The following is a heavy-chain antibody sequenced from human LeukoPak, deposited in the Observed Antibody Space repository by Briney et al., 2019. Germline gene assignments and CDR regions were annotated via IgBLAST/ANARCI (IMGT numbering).Heavy chain of an antibody. D-gene: IGHD2-8*01. J-gene: IGHJ4*02. CDR3: AKLVRYFFDY. V-gene: IGHV4-61*02. CDR2: IYTSGST. Sequence: SQTLSLTCTVSGGSISSGSYYWSWIRQPAGTGLEWIGRIYTSGSTNYNPSLKSRVTISVDTSKNQFSLKLSSVTAADTAVYYCAKLVRYFFDYWGQGTLVTVSS. CDR1: GGSISSGSYY.